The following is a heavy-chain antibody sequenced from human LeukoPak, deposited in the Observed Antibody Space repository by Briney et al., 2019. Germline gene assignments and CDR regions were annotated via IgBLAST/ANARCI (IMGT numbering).Heavy chain of an antibody. D-gene: IGHD3-16*02. CDR1: GGTFSSYA. Sequence: ASVKVSCKASGGTFSSYAINWVRQATGRGLEWMGWMNPNSGNTGYAQKFQGRVTITRNTSISTAYMELSSLRSEDTAVYFCARSRYKRANDAFDIWGQGTLVTVSS. J-gene: IGHJ3*02. CDR3: ARSRYKRANDAFDI. CDR2: MNPNSGNT. V-gene: IGHV1-8*03.